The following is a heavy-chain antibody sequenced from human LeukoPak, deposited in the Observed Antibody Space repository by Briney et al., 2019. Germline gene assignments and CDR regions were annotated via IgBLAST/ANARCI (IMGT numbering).Heavy chain of an antibody. CDR2: INHSGST. J-gene: IGHJ4*02. Sequence: SETLTLTCAAYGGSFSGYYWSWIRQPPGKGLEWIGEINHSGSTNYNPSLKSRVTMSVDTSTNHFLFKLSNVTAADTTVLYYSGVVENMAMDHRFDYWGQGTLVTVSS. CDR3: SGVVENMAMDHRFDY. D-gene: IGHD1-26*01. CDR1: GGSFSGYY. V-gene: IGHV4-34*01.